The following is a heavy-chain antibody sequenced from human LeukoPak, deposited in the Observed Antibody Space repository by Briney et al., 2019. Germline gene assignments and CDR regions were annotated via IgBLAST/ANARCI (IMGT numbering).Heavy chain of an antibody. J-gene: IGHJ4*02. D-gene: IGHD2-2*01. Sequence: SKTLSLTCAVSGYSISSGYYWGWIRQPPGKGLEWIGSIYHSGSTYYNPSLKSRVTISVDTSKNQFSLKLSSVTAADTAVYYCARFVVVPAAILYWGQGTLVTVSS. V-gene: IGHV4-38-2*01. CDR2: IYHSGST. CDR1: GYSISSGYY. CDR3: ARFVVVPAAILY.